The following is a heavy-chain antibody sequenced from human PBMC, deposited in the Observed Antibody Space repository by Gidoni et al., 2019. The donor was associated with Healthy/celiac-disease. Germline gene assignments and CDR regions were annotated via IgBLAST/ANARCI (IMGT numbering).Heavy chain of an antibody. CDR2: IYYSGST. J-gene: IGHJ4*02. CDR1: GGSIRSGGYY. CDR3: ARGRIQLWLNPFDY. D-gene: IGHD5-18*01. V-gene: IGHV4-31*03. Sequence: QVQLQESGPGLVKPSQTLSLTCTVSGGSIRSGGYYWSWIRQHPGKGLEWIGYIYYSGSTYYNPSLKSRVTISVDTSKNQFSLKLSSVTAADTAVYYCARGRIQLWLNPFDYWGQGTLVTVSS.